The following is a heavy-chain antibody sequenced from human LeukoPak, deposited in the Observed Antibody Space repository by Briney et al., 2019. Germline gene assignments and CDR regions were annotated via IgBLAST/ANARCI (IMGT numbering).Heavy chain of an antibody. CDR3: ASHYCSSTSCYTDWFDP. CDR2: ISSSSSYI. J-gene: IGHJ5*02. D-gene: IGHD2-2*02. Sequence: GGSLRLSCAAPGFTFSSYSMNWVSQAPGKGLEWVSSISSSSSYIYYADSVKGRFTISRDNAKNSLYLQMNSLRAEDTAVYYCASHYCSSTSCYTDWFDPWGEGRLHTVSS. V-gene: IGHV3-21*01. CDR1: GFTFSSYS.